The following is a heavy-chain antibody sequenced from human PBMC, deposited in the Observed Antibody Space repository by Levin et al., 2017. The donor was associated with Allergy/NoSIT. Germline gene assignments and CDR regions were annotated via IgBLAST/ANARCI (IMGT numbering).Heavy chain of an antibody. CDR1: GFTFSTYA. V-gene: IGHV3-23*01. J-gene: IGHJ4*02. CDR2: ISGSGGNT. D-gene: IGHD3-3*01. CDR3: AKDPSPDYDLWSGYSNYFDY. Sequence: TGGSLRLSCAASGFTFSTYAMNWVRQAPGKGLEWVSAISGSGGNTYYADSVKGRFTISRDTSKNTLYLQMNSLRAEDTAVYYCAKDPSPDYDLWSGYSNYFDYWGQGTLVTVSS.